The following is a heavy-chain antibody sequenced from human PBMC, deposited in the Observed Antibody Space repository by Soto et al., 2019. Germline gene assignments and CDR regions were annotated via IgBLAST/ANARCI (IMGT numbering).Heavy chain of an antibody. J-gene: IGHJ4*02. Sequence: QVHLVQSGAEVKKPGASVKVSCKGSGYAFTTYGITWVRQAPGQGLEWMGWMSAHNGNTDYAQKLQGRVTVTRATSTSTAYMELRSLRPDDTAVYYCARGRYGDYWGQGALVTVSS. D-gene: IGHD1-1*01. V-gene: IGHV1-18*01. CDR2: MSAHNGNT. CDR1: GYAFTTYG. CDR3: ARGRYGDY.